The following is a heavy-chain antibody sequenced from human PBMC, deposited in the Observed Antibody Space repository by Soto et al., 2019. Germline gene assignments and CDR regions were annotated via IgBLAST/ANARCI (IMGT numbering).Heavy chain of an antibody. CDR3: ATSGGILGTRSWFDP. J-gene: IGHJ5*02. D-gene: IGHD1-7*01. V-gene: IGHV1-46*01. Sequence: QVQLVQSGAEVKKPGASVRVSCKASGYTFTRYYMHWVRQAPGQGLEWMGIINPSVGSTTYAQKFQGRVTMTRDPSTSTVYMELSSLRSEDTAVYYCATSGGILGTRSWFDPWGQGTLVTVSS. CDR2: INPSVGST. CDR1: GYTFTRYY.